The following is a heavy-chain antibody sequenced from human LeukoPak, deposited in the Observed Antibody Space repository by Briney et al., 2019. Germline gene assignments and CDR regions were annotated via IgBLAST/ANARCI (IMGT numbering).Heavy chain of an antibody. D-gene: IGHD6-6*01. J-gene: IGHJ6*02. CDR1: GGSISSYY. V-gene: IGHV4-59*01. CDR2: IYYSGST. Sequence: SETLSLTCTVSGGSISSYYWSWIRQPPGKGLEWIGYIYYSGSTNYNPSLKNRVTVSVATSKNQFSLKLSSVTAADTAFYYCARSGIAARIPYGMDVWGQGTTVTASS. CDR3: ARSGIAARIPYGMDV.